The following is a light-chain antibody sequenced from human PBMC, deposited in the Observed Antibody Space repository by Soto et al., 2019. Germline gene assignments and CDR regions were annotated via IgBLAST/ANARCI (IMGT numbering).Light chain of an antibody. J-gene: IGKJ1*01. CDR2: GTS. CDR1: QSVNSN. CDR3: QQYNNWPRT. Sequence: EIVITQSPATLSVSPGERATLSCSASQSVNSNLAWYQQKAGQAPRLLVYGTSTRATGIPARFSGSGSGTEFTLTISRLQFEDFAVYYCQQYNNWPRTFGQGTKVDIK. V-gene: IGKV3-15*01.